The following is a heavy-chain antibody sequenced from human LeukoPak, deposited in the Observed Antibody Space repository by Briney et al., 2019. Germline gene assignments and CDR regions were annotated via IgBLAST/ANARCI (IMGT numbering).Heavy chain of an antibody. D-gene: IGHD2-21*01. CDR2: IKSKTDGGTT. CDR3: TTDCGGDCYTYYYYYYYMDV. V-gene: IGHV3-15*01. CDR1: GFTFSNAW. Sequence: GGSLRLSCAASGFTFSNAWMSWVRQAPGKGLEWVGRIKSKTDGGTTDYAAPVKGRFTISRDDSKNTLYLQMNSLKTEDTAVYYCTTDCGGDCYTYYYYYYYMDVWGKGTTVTVSS. J-gene: IGHJ6*03.